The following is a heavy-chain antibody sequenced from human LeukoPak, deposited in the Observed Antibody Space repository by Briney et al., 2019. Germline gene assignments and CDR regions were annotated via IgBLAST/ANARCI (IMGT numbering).Heavy chain of an antibody. CDR3: ARDDEGFKNDGDKGIDY. D-gene: IGHD4-17*01. CDR1: GGSISSSSYY. J-gene: IGHJ4*02. Sequence: SETLSLTCTVSGGSISSSSYYWGWIRQPPGKGLEWIGSIYYSGSTYYNPSLKSRVTISVDTSKNQFSLKLSSVTAADTAVYYCARDDEGFKNDGDKGIDYWGQGTLVTVSS. V-gene: IGHV4-39*02. CDR2: IYYSGST.